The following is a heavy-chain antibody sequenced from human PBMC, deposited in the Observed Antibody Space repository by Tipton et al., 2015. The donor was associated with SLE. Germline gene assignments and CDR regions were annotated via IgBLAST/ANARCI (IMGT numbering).Heavy chain of an antibody. CDR1: GGSFSDYY. V-gene: IGHV4-34*01. J-gene: IGHJ4*02. Sequence: TLSLTCAVYGGSFSDYYWSWIRRPPGKGLEWIGEINHSGSTNYNPSLKSRVTISVDTSKNQFSLKLSSVTAADTAVYYCARGKGIAAAENFDYWGQGTLVTVSS. CDR3: ARGKGIAAAENFDY. CDR2: INHSGST. D-gene: IGHD6-13*01.